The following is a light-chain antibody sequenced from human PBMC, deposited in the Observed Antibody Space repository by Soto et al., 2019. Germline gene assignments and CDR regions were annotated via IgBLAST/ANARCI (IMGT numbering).Light chain of an antibody. V-gene: IGKV1-5*03. CDR3: QHYNSYSDA. J-gene: IGKJ1*01. CDR2: KAS. CDR1: QTISSW. Sequence: DIQMTQSPSTLSGSVGDRVTMTCRASQTISSWLAWYQQKPGKAPKLLIYKASTLKSGVPSRFSGSGSGTQFTLTISSLQPDNFANYYCQHYNSYSDAVGQGTKLELK.